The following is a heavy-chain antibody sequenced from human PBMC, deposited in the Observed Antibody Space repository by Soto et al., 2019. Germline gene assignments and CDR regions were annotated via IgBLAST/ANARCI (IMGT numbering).Heavy chain of an antibody. CDR3: AGAGDSSSWGGVHYFDY. J-gene: IGHJ4*02. V-gene: IGHV4-59*01. CDR1: GGSISSYY. D-gene: IGHD6-13*01. Sequence: QVQLQESGPGLVKPSETLSLTCTVSGGSISSYYWSWIRQPPGKGLEWIGYIYYSGSTNYNPSLKSRVTLSVDTSKNQFSLKLRSVTAADTAVDYCAGAGDSSSWGGVHYFDYWGQGTLVTVSS. CDR2: IYYSGST.